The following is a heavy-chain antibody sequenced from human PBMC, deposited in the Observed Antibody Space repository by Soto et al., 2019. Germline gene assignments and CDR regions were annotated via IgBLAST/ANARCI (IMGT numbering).Heavy chain of an antibody. D-gene: IGHD6-13*01. CDR2: ISYDGSNK. J-gene: IGHJ5*02. Sequence: GGSLRLSCAASGFTFSSYGMHWVRQAPGKGLEWVAVISYDGSNKYYADSVKGRFTISRDNSKNTLYLQMNSLRAEDTAVYYCAKARGIAAAGRGANWFDPWGQGTLVTVSS. V-gene: IGHV3-30*18. CDR1: GFTFSSYG. CDR3: AKARGIAAAGRGANWFDP.